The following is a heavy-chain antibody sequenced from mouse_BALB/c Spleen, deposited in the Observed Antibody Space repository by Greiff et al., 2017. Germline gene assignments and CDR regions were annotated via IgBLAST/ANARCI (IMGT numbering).Heavy chain of an antibody. J-gene: IGHJ4*01. CDR3: GRGDYYGSSFAMDY. CDR2: INPYNGDT. Sequence: EVKVVESGPELVKPGASVKISCKASGYSFTGYFMNWVKQSHGKSLEWIGRINPYNGDTFYNQKFKGKATLTVDKSSSTAHMELLSLTSEDSAVYYCGRGDYYGSSFAMDYWGQGTSVTVSP. V-gene: IGHV1-37*01. CDR1: GYSFTGYF. D-gene: IGHD1-1*01.